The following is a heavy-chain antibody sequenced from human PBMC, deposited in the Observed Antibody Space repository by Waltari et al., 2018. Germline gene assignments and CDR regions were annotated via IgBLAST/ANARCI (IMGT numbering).Heavy chain of an antibody. J-gene: IGHJ4*02. CDR1: GGSISSYY. Sequence: QVQLQESGPGLVKPSETLSLTCTVSGGSISSYYWGWIRQPPGKGLEWIGSIYYSGSTYYNPSLKSRVTISVDTSKNQFSLKLSSVTAADTAVYYCATVRPYSSSSGGAIDYWGQGTLVTVSS. V-gene: IGHV4-39*07. D-gene: IGHD6-6*01. CDR3: ATVRPYSSSSGGAIDY. CDR2: IYYSGST.